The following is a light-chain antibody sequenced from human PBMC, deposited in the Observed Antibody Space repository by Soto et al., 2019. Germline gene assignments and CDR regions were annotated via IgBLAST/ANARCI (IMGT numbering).Light chain of an antibody. CDR1: QSVSSY. V-gene: IGKV3-11*01. Sequence: EIVLTQSPDTLSLSPGERATLSCRASQSVSSYLAWYQQKPGQAPRLLIYNAPNRATGIPARFSGSGSGTDFTLTISSLEPEDFAVYYCQQRRNWPLTFGGGTKVEIK. CDR3: QQRRNWPLT. J-gene: IGKJ4*01. CDR2: NAP.